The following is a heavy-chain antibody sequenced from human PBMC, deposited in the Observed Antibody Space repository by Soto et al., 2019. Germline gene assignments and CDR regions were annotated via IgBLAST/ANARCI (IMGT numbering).Heavy chain of an antibody. CDR3: ARHSPPMYDILTGTTLDPYYGMDV. J-gene: IGHJ6*02. CDR1: GGSINSRSYS. D-gene: IGHD3-9*01. V-gene: IGHV4-39*01. Sequence: SETLSLTCSVSGGSINSRSYSWGWIRQPPGKGLEWIGTFYNNENPNYNPSLKSRVTISVDTSKNQFSLKLNSLTAADTAVYYCARHSPPMYDILTGTTLDPYYGMDVWGQGTTVTVSS. CDR2: FYNNENP.